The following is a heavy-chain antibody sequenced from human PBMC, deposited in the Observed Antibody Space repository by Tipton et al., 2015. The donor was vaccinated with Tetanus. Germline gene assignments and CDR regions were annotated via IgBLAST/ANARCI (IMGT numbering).Heavy chain of an antibody. V-gene: IGHV3-33*01. CDR1: GFIFSSYG. CDR2: SWYDGTDK. D-gene: IGHD2-15*01. Sequence: SLRLSCAASGFIFSSYGIHWVRQAPGKGLEWLAVSWYDGTDKYYADSVKGRFTISRDNSKNTLYLQMNSLRAEDTALYYCAREADCSSGSCFSGDFDTWGQGTQVTVSS. CDR3: AREADCSSGSCFSGDFDT. J-gene: IGHJ4*02.